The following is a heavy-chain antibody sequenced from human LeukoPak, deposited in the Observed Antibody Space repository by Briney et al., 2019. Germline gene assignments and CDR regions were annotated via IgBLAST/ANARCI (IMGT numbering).Heavy chain of an antibody. J-gene: IGHJ5*02. D-gene: IGHD3-9*01. CDR3: AKSRGGLRYFDWLLRDIITGAGWFDP. V-gene: IGHV4-39*01. CDR2: IYYSGST. Sequence: SETLSLTCTVSGGSISSSSYYWGWIRQPPGKGLEWIGSIYYSGSTYYNPSLKSRVTISVDTSKNQFSLKLSSVTAADAAVYYCAKSRGGLRYFDWLLRDIITGAGWFDPWGQGTLVTVSS. CDR1: GGSISSSSYY.